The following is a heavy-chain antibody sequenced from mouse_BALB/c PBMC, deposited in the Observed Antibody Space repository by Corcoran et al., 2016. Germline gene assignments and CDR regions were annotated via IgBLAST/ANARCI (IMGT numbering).Heavy chain of an antibody. J-gene: IGHJ3*01. CDR3: ARENYGNSGFAY. CDR1: GFNIKDTY. Sequence: EVQLQQSGAELVKPGASVKLSCTASGFNIKDTYMHWVKQRPEQGLEWIGRIDPANGNTKYDPKFQGKATITADTSSNTAYLQLSSLTSEDTAVYYCARENYGNSGFAYGGQGTLVTVSA. CDR2: IDPANGNT. D-gene: IGHD2-1*01. V-gene: IGHV14-3*02.